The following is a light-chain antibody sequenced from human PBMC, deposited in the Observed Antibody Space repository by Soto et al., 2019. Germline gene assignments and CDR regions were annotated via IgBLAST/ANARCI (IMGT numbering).Light chain of an antibody. Sequence: DIQLTQSPSFLSASVGDRVTITCRASQGISNYLAWYHQKPGKAPKLLIHTASTLQSGVPSRFSGSGSGTEFTLTISSMQPEDFATYYCQQRHSYPITFGQGTGLEIK. J-gene: IGKJ5*01. CDR2: TAS. V-gene: IGKV1-9*01. CDR1: QGISNY. CDR3: QQRHSYPIT.